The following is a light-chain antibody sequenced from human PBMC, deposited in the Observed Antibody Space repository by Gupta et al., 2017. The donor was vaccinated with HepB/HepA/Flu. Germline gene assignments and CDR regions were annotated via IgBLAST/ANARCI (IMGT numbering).Light chain of an antibody. V-gene: IGLV1-36*01. CDR2: YDD. J-gene: IGLJ3*02. CDR1: WSNIGGNT. CDR3: AARDGTRNGLV. Sequence: QSLVSQPPSASEAPRQRVTISCSGSWSNIGGNTVHWYQQLPRTAPKLLIYYDDLLPSGVSGRFSGSKSGTSASLTTSGLQAEDEADYYCAARDGTRNGLVFGGGTKLTVL.